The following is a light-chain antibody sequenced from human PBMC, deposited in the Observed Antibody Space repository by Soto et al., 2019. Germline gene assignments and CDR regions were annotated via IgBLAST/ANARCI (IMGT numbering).Light chain of an antibody. CDR2: EVS. CDR3: SSYTGSSTYV. V-gene: IGLV2-14*01. J-gene: IGLJ1*01. CDR1: SSDVGGYNY. Sequence: ALTQPASVSGSPGQSITISCTGTSSDVGGYNYVSWYQQHPGKAPKLMIYEVSNRPSGVSNRFSGSKSGNTASLTISGLQAEDEADYYCSSYTGSSTYVFGTGTKVTVL.